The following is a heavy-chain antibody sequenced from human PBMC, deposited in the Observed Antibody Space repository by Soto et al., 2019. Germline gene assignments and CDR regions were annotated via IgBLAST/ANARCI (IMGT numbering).Heavy chain of an antibody. D-gene: IGHD1-26*01. CDR2: VNPDSAYT. Sequence: ASVKVSCKASGYTFTRYDINWVRQTAGQGLEWMGWVNPDSAYTGYVERFRGRFTISRDTSNGIAYLQMNSLNIEDSAVYYCSGAESPDTAYFSLYWGQGTPVTVSS. CDR1: GYTFTRYD. V-gene: IGHV1-8*02. J-gene: IGHJ4*02. CDR3: SGAESPDTAYFSLY.